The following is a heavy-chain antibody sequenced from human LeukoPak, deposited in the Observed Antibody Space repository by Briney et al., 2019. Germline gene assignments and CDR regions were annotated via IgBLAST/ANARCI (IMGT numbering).Heavy chain of an antibody. D-gene: IGHD3-3*01. CDR1: GGSFSGYY. Sequence: PSETLSLTCAVYGGSFSGYYWSWIRQPPGKGLEWIGEINHSGSTNYNPSLKSRVTISVDTSKNQFSLKLSSVTAADTAVYYCARAVLRFLEWPHKPFGFNWFDPWGQGTLVTVSS. J-gene: IGHJ5*02. CDR2: INHSGST. V-gene: IGHV4-34*01. CDR3: ARAVLRFLEWPHKPFGFNWFDP.